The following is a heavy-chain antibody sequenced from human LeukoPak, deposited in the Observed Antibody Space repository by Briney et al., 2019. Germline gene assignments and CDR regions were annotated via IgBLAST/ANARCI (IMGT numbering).Heavy chain of an antibody. J-gene: IGHJ4*02. D-gene: IGHD5-18*01. CDR1: GGSFSGYY. CDR2: INHSGST. CDR3: ARDTAMTLGYDY. Sequence: SETLSLTCAVYGGSFSGYYWSWIRQPPGKGLEWIGEINHSGSTNYNPSLKSRVTISVDTSKNQFSLKLSSVTAADTAVYYCARDTAMTLGYDYWGQGTLVTVSS. V-gene: IGHV4-34*01.